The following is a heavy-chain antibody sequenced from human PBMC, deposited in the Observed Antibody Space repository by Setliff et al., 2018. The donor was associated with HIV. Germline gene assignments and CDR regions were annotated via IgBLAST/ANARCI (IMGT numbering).Heavy chain of an antibody. D-gene: IGHD3-22*01. Sequence: SETLSLTCTVSGGSISSSSYYWGWIRQSPGKGLEWIGSISYSGSTHYNPSLKSRVTISVDTSKNQFSLKLSSVTAADTAVYYCARNYYDSSGYYVAEYYFDYWGQGTLVTVSS. V-gene: IGHV4-39*01. CDR2: ISYSGST. CDR3: ARNYYDSSGYYVAEYYFDY. CDR1: GGSISSSSYY. J-gene: IGHJ4*02.